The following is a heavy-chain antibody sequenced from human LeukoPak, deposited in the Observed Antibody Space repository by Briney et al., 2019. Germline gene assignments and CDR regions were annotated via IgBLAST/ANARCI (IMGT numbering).Heavy chain of an antibody. D-gene: IGHD6-19*01. J-gene: IGHJ4*02. V-gene: IGHV4-34*01. CDR1: GGSFSGYY. Sequence: SETLSLTCAVYGGSFSGYYWSWIRQPPGKGLEWIGEINHSGSTNYNPSLKSRVTISVDTPKNQFSLKLSSVTAADTAVYYCARGSRKSSGWYTNWGQGTLVTVSS. CDR3: ARGSRKSSGWYTN. CDR2: INHSGST.